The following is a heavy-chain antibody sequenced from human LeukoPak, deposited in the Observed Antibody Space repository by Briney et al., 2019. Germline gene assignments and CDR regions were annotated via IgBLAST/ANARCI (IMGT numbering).Heavy chain of an antibody. CDR1: GGSISSYY. CDR3: ASFCSGGSCPGEDWFDP. CDR2: IYYSGST. Sequence: SETLSLTCTVSGGSISSYYWSWIRQPPGKGLEWIGYIYYSGSTNYNPSLKSRVTISVDTSKNQFSLKLSSVTAADTAVYYCASFCSGGSCPGEDWFDPWGQGTLVTVSS. D-gene: IGHD2-15*01. J-gene: IGHJ5*02. V-gene: IGHV4-59*01.